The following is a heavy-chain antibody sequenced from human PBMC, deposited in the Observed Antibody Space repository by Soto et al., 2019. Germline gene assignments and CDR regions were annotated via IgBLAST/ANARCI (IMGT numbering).Heavy chain of an antibody. J-gene: IGHJ4*02. Sequence: GGSLRLSCAASGFTFSNYWIHWVRQPPGKGLVWVSRINGDGSSTSYADSVKGRFTISRDNARNMLFPQVNSLRAEDTAVYFCVRATAVSFYSWGQGTQVTVSS. CDR3: VRATAVSFYS. D-gene: IGHD2-2*01. CDR2: INGDGSST. CDR1: GFTFSNYW. V-gene: IGHV3-74*01.